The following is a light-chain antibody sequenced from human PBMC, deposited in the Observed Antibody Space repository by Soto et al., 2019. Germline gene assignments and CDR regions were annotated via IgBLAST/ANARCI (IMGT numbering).Light chain of an antibody. CDR1: QSMSSW. J-gene: IGKJ1*01. Sequence: DIQMTQSPSTLSASVGDRFTITCRASQSMSSWLAWYQQKPGKAPKVLIYDASSLESGVRSRFSGSGSGAEFTLTISSLQPDDFATYYCQQYNSFPQTFGQGTKV. V-gene: IGKV1-5*01. CDR3: QQYNSFPQT. CDR2: DAS.